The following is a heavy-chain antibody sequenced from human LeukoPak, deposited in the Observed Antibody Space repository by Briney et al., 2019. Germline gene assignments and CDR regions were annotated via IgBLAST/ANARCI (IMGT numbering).Heavy chain of an antibody. CDR1: GFTFSSYG. CDR3: AKDPYDSSGYYFPGAFDI. D-gene: IGHD3-22*01. J-gene: IGHJ3*02. V-gene: IGHV3-30*18. Sequence: QPGRSLRLSCAASGFTFSSYGMHWVRQAPGKGLEWVAVISYDGSNKYYADSVKGRFTISRDNSKNTLYLQMNSLRAEDTAVYYCAKDPYDSSGYYFPGAFDIWGQGTMVTVSS. CDR2: ISYDGSNK.